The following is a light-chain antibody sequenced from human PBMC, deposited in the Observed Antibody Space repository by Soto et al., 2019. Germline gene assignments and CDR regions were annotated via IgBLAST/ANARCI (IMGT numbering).Light chain of an antibody. Sequence: IHMTQSPSTLSASVWDRVTITCRASASISSWLAWYQQQPGKAPKLLIYKSSILENGVPSRFSGGGSGTEFTLTISSLQPDDFATYYCQQYNSYWTFGQGTKVDIK. CDR1: ASISSW. V-gene: IGKV1-5*03. J-gene: IGKJ1*01. CDR2: KSS. CDR3: QQYNSYWT.